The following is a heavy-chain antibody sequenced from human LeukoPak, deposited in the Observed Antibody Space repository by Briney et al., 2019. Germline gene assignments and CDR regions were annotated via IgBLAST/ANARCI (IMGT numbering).Heavy chain of an antibody. J-gene: IGHJ3*02. D-gene: IGHD4/OR15-4a*01. CDR2: ISSSSDYI. CDR3: ARNLMVRKGNRREGHDAFDI. V-gene: IGHV3-21*04. CDR1: GFTFRTYS. Sequence: GGSLRLSCAASGFTFRTYSMNWVRQAPGKGLEWVSSISSSSDYIYYADSVKGRFTISRDNSKNTLYLQMNSLRAEDTAVYYCARNLMVRKGNRREGHDAFDIWGQGTMVTVSS.